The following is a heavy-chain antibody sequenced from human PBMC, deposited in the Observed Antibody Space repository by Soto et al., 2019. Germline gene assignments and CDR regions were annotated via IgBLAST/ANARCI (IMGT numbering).Heavy chain of an antibody. CDR1: GYTFTTHG. J-gene: IGHJ5*02. CDR3: TRDLGYCRSGTCYREWFEP. CDR2: VSGDNGHT. V-gene: IGHV1-18*01. Sequence: QVQLVQSGAEVKKPGASVKVSCKASGYTFTTHGISWVRQAPGQGLEWMGWVSGDNGHTNYAQSLQGRVTMTTDTSTNTAYMELRSLRSDDTAEYYCTRDLGYCRSGTCYREWFEPWCQGTLVTVSS. D-gene: IGHD2-15*01.